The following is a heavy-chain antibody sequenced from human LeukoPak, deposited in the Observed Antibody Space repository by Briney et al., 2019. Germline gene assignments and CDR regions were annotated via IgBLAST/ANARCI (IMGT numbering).Heavy chain of an antibody. J-gene: IGHJ4*02. CDR1: GGSISSGSYY. CDR3: ARVVELEWLLGGPERVYYFDY. Sequence: KSSETLSLTCTVSGGSISSGSYYWSWIRQPAGKGLEWIGRIYTSGSTNYNPSLKSRVTISVDTSKNQFSLKLSSVTAADTAVYYCARVVELEWLLGGPERVYYFDYWGQGTLVTVSS. V-gene: IGHV4-61*02. D-gene: IGHD3-3*01. CDR2: IYTSGST.